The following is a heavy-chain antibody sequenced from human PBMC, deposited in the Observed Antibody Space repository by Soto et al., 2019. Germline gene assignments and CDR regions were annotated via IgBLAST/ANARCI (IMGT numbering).Heavy chain of an antibody. CDR2: MNPNSGNT. Sequence: TSVKVSCKASGYTFTSYDINWVRQATGQGLEWMGWMNPNSGNTGYAQKFQGRVTMTRNTSISTAYMELSSLRSEDTAVYYCARGQQWQRGNWFDPWGQGTLVTVSS. CDR1: GYTFTSYD. J-gene: IGHJ5*02. D-gene: IGHD6-19*01. V-gene: IGHV1-8*01. CDR3: ARGQQWQRGNWFDP.